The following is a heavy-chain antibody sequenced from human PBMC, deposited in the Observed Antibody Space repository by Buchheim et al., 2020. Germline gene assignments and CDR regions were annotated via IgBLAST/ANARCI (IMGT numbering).Heavy chain of an antibody. Sequence: QVQLVQSGAEVKKPGASVKVSCKASGYTFTSYDINWVRQATGQGLEWMGWMNPNSGNTGYAQKFQGRVTMTRNTSISTAYMELSSLRSEDTAVYYCHGRAKYDILTRRNYYYYGMDVWGQGTT. V-gene: IGHV1-8*01. J-gene: IGHJ6*02. CDR1: GYTFTSYD. CDR3: HGRAKYDILTRRNYYYYGMDV. D-gene: IGHD3-9*01. CDR2: MNPNSGNT.